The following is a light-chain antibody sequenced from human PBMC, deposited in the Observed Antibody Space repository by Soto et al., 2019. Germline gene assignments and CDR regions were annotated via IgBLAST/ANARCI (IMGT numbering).Light chain of an antibody. V-gene: IGLV2-11*01. CDR2: DVS. CDR3: CSYAGSYTFEV. Sequence: QSALTQAASVSRSPGQSITISCTGTSSDVGNYNYVSWYQQHPGKAPKLMIYDVSKRPSGVPDRFSGSKSGNTASLTISGLQAEDEADYYCCSYAGSYTFEVFGTGTKVTVL. CDR1: SSDVGNYNY. J-gene: IGLJ1*01.